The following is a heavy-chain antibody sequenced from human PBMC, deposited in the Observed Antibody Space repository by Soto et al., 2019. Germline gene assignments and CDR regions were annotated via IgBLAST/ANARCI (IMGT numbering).Heavy chain of an antibody. CDR3: ARDKSGYIVVVPASVEGGYGMDV. J-gene: IGHJ6*02. CDR2: IYYSGST. D-gene: IGHD2-2*01. V-gene: IGHV4-31*02. CDR1: GGSISSGGYY. Sequence: SETLSLTXTVSGGSISSGGYYWSWIRQHPGQGLERIGYIYYSGSTYYNPSLKSRVTISVDTSKNQFSLKLSSVTAADTAVYYCARDKSGYIVVVPASVEGGYGMDVWGQGTTVTVSS.